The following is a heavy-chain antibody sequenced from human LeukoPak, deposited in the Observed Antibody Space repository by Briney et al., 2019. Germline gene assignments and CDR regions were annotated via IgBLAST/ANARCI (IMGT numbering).Heavy chain of an antibody. Sequence: SEALSLTCTVSGGSISSSSHYWGWIRQPPGKGLEWIGSIYYSGSTYYNPSLKSRVTISVDTSKNQFSLKLSSVTAADTAVYYCARALLGACYFDYWGQGTLVTVSS. CDR3: ARALLGACYFDY. CDR2: IYYSGST. J-gene: IGHJ4*02. V-gene: IGHV4-39*01. CDR1: GGSISSSSHY. D-gene: IGHD1-26*01.